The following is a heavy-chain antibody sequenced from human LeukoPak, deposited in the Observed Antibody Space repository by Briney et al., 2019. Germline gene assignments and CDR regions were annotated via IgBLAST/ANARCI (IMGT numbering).Heavy chain of an antibody. D-gene: IGHD3-10*01. J-gene: IGHJ6*02. V-gene: IGHV3-23*01. CDR1: VFAFSSYA. CDR2: FSDSGDNT. CDR3: ARFLTTPGARYYFVSGDYFGMDV. Sequence: GGSLRLSCAASVFAFSSYAINWVRQSPGEGLEWLTSFSDSGDNTYCAVSVEGVFTTSRDFAKNSLYLHKDTLRAEDTPVLFCARFLTTPGARYYFVSGDYFGMDVWGQGTTVTVSS.